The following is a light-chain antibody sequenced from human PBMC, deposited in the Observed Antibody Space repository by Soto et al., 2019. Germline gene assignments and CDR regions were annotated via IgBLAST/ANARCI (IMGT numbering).Light chain of an antibody. V-gene: IGKV3D-15*01. J-gene: IGKJ4*01. CDR1: QTIGGQ. Sequence: EVVMTRSPASLSVSPGERTNNSCRTSQTIGGQLAWYQQKPGQTPRLLIKGASTRATGFSGRFSGSGSGTDFTLTITNLQSEDSGVYYCQQYHAWPLTFGGGTKVDIK. CDR3: QQYHAWPLT. CDR2: GAS.